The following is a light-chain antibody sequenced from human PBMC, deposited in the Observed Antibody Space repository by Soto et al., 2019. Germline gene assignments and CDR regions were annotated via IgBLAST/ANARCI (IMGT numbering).Light chain of an antibody. CDR1: QDISNY. Sequence: DIQMTQSPSSLSASVGDRVTITCQASQDISNYLNWYQQKPGKAPQLLIYDASNLETGVPSRFSGSGSWSYFTFTISSLQPDDIATDYCQQYDNLLTFGGGTKVEIK. CDR2: DAS. V-gene: IGKV1-33*01. CDR3: QQYDNLLT. J-gene: IGKJ4*01.